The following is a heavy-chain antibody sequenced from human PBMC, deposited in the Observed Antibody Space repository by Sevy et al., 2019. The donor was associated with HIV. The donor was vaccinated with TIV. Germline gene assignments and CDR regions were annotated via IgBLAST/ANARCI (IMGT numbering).Heavy chain of an antibody. CDR1: GFIFSNYN. Sequence: GGSLRLSCAASGFIFSNYNMNWVRQAPGKGLEWVSSISSSSSYIYYADSVKGRFTISRDNAKNTLFLQMNSLRAEDTAVYYCTKNTAAAGTGGFDYWGQGTLVTVSS. V-gene: IGHV3-21*01. CDR3: TKNTAAAGTGGFDY. CDR2: ISSSSSYI. J-gene: IGHJ4*02. D-gene: IGHD6-13*01.